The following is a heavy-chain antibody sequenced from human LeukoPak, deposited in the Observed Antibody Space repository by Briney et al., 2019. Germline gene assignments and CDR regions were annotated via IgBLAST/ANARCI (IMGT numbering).Heavy chain of an antibody. J-gene: IGHJ4*02. CDR2: IHTSGST. V-gene: IGHV4-4*07. D-gene: IGHD3-22*01. Sequence: PETLSLTCTFSGGSISSYYWSWIRQPAGKGLEWIGRIHTSGSTNYNPSLKSRVTMSVDTSKNQFSLKLRSVTAADTAVYYCARDRYYYDSSGYLRFDYWSQGTLVTVSS. CDR1: GGSISSYY. CDR3: ARDRYYYDSSGYLRFDY.